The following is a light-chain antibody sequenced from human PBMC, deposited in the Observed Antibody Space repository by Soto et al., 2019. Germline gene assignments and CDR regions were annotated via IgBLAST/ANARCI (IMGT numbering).Light chain of an antibody. CDR1: SSNIGSNY. Sequence: QSVLTQPPSVSAAPGQTVAISCSGFSSNIGSNYVSWYQHLPGTAPKLLIYDNNRRPSEIPDRFSGSKSGTSATLDITGLQTGDEADYYCGTWDSSLSVVFGGGTKLTVL. CDR3: GTWDSSLSVV. CDR2: DNN. J-gene: IGLJ3*02. V-gene: IGLV1-51*01.